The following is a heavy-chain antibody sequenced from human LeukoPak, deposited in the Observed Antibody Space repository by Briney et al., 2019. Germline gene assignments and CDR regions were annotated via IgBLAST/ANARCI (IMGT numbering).Heavy chain of an antibody. Sequence: PGGSLRLSCSASGFTFRNYAMNWVRQAPGKGLEWVSCISTTSSYIYYADSVKGRFTISRDNAKNSLYLQMNSLRAEDTAVYYCARVVNSYGPVDYWGQGTLVTVSS. CDR3: ARVVNSYGPVDY. CDR1: GFTFRNYA. CDR2: ISTTSSYI. V-gene: IGHV3-21*01. D-gene: IGHD5-18*01. J-gene: IGHJ4*02.